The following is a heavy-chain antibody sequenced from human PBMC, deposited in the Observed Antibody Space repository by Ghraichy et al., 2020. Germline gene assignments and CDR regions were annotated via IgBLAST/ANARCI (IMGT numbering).Heavy chain of an antibody. CDR3: ARLLGYCSGGSCYMGWFDP. D-gene: IGHD2-15*01. CDR1: GGSFSGYY. Sequence: SDTLSLTCAVYGGSFSGYYWSWIRQPPGKGLEWIGEINHSGSTNYNPSLKSRVTISVDTSKNQFSLKLSSVTAADTAVYYCARLLGYCSGGSCYMGWFDPWGQGTLVTVSS. CDR2: INHSGST. J-gene: IGHJ5*02. V-gene: IGHV4-34*01.